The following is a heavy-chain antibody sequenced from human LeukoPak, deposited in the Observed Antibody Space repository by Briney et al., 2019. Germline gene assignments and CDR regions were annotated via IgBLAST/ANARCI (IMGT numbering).Heavy chain of an antibody. J-gene: IGHJ5*02. CDR2: ISYDGSNK. CDR3: ARDVELPTSSWFDP. Sequence: SLRLSCAASGFTFSSYAMHWVRQAPGKGLEWVAVISYDGSNKYYADSVKGRFTISRDNSKNTLYLQMNSLRAEDTAVYYCARDVELPTSSWFDPWGQGTLVTVSS. V-gene: IGHV3-30*01. CDR1: GFTFSSYA. D-gene: IGHD1-26*01.